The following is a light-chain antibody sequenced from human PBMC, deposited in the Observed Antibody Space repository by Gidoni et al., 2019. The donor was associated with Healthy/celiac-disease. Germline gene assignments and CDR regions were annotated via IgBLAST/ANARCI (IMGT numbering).Light chain of an antibody. CDR3: QQRSNWPPLT. Sequence: EIVLTQSPATLSLSPGERATLSCRASQSVTSYLAWYQPKPGQAPTLLNYDASNRSNGIPARFSGSGSGTDCTLTISSLEPEDFAVYYGQQRSNWPPLTFGGGTKVEIK. CDR1: QSVTSY. V-gene: IGKV3-11*01. J-gene: IGKJ4*01. CDR2: DAS.